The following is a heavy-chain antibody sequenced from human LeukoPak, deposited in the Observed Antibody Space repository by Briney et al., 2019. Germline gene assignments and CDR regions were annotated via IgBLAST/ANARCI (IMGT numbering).Heavy chain of an antibody. CDR1: GYTFTSYY. Sequence: ASVKVSCKASGYTFTSYYMHWVRQAPGQGLEWMGIINPSGGSTSYAQKFQGRVTMTRDTSTSTVYMELSSLRSGDTAVYYCARDAVPGIVGARHFDYWGQGTLVTVSS. D-gene: IGHD1-26*01. V-gene: IGHV1-46*01. CDR2: INPSGGST. CDR3: ARDAVPGIVGARHFDY. J-gene: IGHJ4*02.